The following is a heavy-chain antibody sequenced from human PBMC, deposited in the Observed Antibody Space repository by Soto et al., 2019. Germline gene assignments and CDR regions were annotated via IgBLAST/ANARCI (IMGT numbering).Heavy chain of an antibody. CDR3: ARDGSGSRGSFDY. D-gene: IGHD6-19*01. CDR1: GGSISSSNW. CDR2: IYHSGST. Sequence: SETLSLTCAVSGGSISSSNWWSWVRQPPGKGLEWIGEIYHSGSTNYNPSLKSRVTISVDKSKNQFSLKLSSVTAADTAVYYCARDGSGSRGSFDYWGQGTLVPVSS. V-gene: IGHV4-4*02. J-gene: IGHJ4*02.